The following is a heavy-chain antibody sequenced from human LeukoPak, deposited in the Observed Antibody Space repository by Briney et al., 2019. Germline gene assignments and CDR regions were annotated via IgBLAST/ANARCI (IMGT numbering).Heavy chain of an antibody. V-gene: IGHV3-30-3*01. CDR2: ISYDGSNK. D-gene: IGHD5-18*01. CDR1: GFTFSSYA. Sequence: PGGSLRLSCAASGFTFSSYAMHWVRQAPGKGLEWVAVISYDGSNKYYADSVKGRFTISRDNSKNTLYLQMNSLRAEDTAVYYCATSSWGYSLYWGQGTLVTVSS. CDR3: ATSSWGYSLY. J-gene: IGHJ4*02.